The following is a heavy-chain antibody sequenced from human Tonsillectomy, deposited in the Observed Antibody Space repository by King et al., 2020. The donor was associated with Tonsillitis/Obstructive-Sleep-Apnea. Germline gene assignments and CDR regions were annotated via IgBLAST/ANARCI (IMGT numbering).Heavy chain of an antibody. V-gene: IGHV3-23*04. CDR3: AKGRGWNDPLDAFNI. Sequence: VQLVESGGNLVQPGGYLRLSCAASGFTFSSYAMSWVRQAPGKGLEWVSGITGSGGNTYYADSVKGRFTISRDNSKNTLYLQMNSLRAEDTAVYYCAKGRGWNDPLDAFNIWGQGTMVTVSS. CDR1: GFTFSSYA. D-gene: IGHD1-1*01. J-gene: IGHJ3*02. CDR2: ITGSGGNT.